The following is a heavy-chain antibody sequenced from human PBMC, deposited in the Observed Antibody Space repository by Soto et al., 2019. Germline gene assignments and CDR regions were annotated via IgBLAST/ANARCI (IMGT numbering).Heavy chain of an antibody. CDR2: ISSDGSKK. J-gene: IGHJ4*02. D-gene: IGHD6-19*01. CDR3: TRDQSSAFHH. Sequence: QVQLVESGGGVVQPGRSLRLSCAASGYTFSSYGMHWVRHAPGKGLEWVAVISSDGSKKYYVDSVKGRCTISRDDSKNTVYLQMNSLRGEDTAVYDCTRDQSSAFHHWGQGSLVTVSS. CDR1: GYTFSSYG. V-gene: IGHV3-30*03.